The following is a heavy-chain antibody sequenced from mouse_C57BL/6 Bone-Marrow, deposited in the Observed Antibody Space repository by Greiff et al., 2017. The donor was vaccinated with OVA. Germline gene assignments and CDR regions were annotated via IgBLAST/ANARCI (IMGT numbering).Heavy chain of an antibody. V-gene: IGHV1-54*01. CDR3: ARSIITTVVAPYYAMDY. CDR1: GYAFTNYL. Sequence: QVQLQQSGAELVRPGTSVKVSCKASGYAFTNYLIEWVKQRPGQGLEWIGVINPGSGGTNYNEKFKGKATLTADKSSSTAYMQRSSLTSEDSAVYFCARSIITTVVAPYYAMDYWGQGTSVTVSS. J-gene: IGHJ4*01. D-gene: IGHD1-1*01. CDR2: INPGSGGT.